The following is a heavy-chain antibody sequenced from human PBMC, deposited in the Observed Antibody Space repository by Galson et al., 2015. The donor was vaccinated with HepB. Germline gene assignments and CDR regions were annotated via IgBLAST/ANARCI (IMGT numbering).Heavy chain of an antibody. CDR1: GFTFSSYA. D-gene: IGHD3-9*01. J-gene: IGHJ4*02. Sequence: SLRLSCAASGFTFSSYAMHWVRQAPGKGLEWVAVISYDGSNKYYADSVKGRFTISRDNSKNTLYLQMNSLRAEDTAVYYCARDFVLYYDILTGYPDYWGQGTLVTVSS. V-gene: IGHV3-30-3*01. CDR3: ARDFVLYYDILTGYPDY. CDR2: ISYDGSNK.